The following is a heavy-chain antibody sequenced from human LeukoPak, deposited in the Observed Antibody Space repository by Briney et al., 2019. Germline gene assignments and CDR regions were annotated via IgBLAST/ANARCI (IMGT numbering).Heavy chain of an antibody. CDR3: ARENLWGSLDY. J-gene: IGHJ4*02. Sequence: GGSLRLSCAASGFTFSSYGMNWVRQAPGKGLEWVSSITSSSSYIYYADSVKGRFTISRDNAKNSLDLQMNSLRAEDTAVYYCARENLWGSLDYWGQGTLVTVSS. CDR2: ITSSSSYI. V-gene: IGHV3-21*01. D-gene: IGHD7-27*01. CDR1: GFTFSSYG.